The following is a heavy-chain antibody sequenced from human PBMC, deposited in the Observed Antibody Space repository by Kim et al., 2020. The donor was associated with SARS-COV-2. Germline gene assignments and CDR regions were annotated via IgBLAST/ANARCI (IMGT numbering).Heavy chain of an antibody. CDR2: ISDKGGST. CDR3: ARGQVEITILLVAFFSSRHWFDC. J-gene: IGHJ4*02. CDR1: GFTLPNYP. D-gene: IGHD2-8*02. V-gene: IGHV3-23*01. Sequence: GGSLRLSCAASGFTLPNYPMNWVRQTPGKGLEWVSSISDKGGSTSYADSVKGRFTISRDNSKNTLYLEMKSLRAEDTAVYYCARGQVEITILLVAFFSSRHWFDCWGRGTLVTVSS.